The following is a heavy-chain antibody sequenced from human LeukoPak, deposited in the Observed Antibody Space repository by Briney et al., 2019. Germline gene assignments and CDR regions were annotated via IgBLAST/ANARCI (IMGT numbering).Heavy chain of an antibody. V-gene: IGHV1-8*01. D-gene: IGHD6-19*01. J-gene: IGHJ4*02. CDR3: ARDNGGWYVFDY. CDR1: GYTFTSYD. CDR2: MNPNSGNT. Sequence: ASVKVSCKASGYTFTSYDINWVRQATGQGLEWMGWMNPNSGNTGYAQKLQGRVTMTTDTSTSTAYMELRSLRSDDTAVYYCARDNGGWYVFDYWGQGTLVTVSS.